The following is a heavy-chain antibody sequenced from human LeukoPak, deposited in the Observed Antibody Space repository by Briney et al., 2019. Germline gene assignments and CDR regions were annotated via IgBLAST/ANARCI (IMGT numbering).Heavy chain of an antibody. J-gene: IGHJ4*02. CDR3: ARERTKSSSSDY. D-gene: IGHD6-6*01. Sequence: SETLSLTCTVSGGSISSSSYYWGWIRQPPGKGLEWIGSIYYSGSTYYNPSLKSRVTISVDTSKNQFSLKLSPVTPADTAVYYCARERTKSSSSDYWGQGTLVTVSS. CDR1: GGSISSSSYY. V-gene: IGHV4-39*07. CDR2: IYYSGST.